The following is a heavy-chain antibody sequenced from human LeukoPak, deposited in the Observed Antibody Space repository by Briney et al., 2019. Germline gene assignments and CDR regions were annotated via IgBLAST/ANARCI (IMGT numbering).Heavy chain of an antibody. CDR3: AKDPTEYYDSSGYCYFDY. D-gene: IGHD3-22*01. CDR1: GFTFSSYA. Sequence: GASLRLSCAASGFTFSSYAMSWVRQAPGKGLEWVSAISGSGGSTYYADSVKGRFTISRDNSKNTLYLQMNSLRAVDTAVYYCAKDPTEYYDSSGYCYFDYWGQGTLVTVSS. CDR2: ISGSGGST. V-gene: IGHV3-23*01. J-gene: IGHJ4*02.